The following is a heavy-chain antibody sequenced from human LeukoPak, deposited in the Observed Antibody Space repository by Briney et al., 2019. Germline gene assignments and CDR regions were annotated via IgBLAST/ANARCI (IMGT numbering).Heavy chain of an antibody. CDR2: ISDSGGST. D-gene: IGHD3-22*01. CDR3: AKMSPDYYDSSGDFDY. Sequence: GGSLRLSCAASGFTFSSYAMSWVRQAPGKGLEWVSAISDSGGSTYYADSVKGRFTISRDNSKNTLYLQMNSLRAEDTAVYYCAKMSPDYYDSSGDFDYWGQGTLVTVSS. V-gene: IGHV3-23*01. J-gene: IGHJ4*02. CDR1: GFTFSSYA.